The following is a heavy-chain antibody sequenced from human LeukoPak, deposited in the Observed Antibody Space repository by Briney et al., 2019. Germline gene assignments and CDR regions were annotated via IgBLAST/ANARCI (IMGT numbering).Heavy chain of an antibody. Sequence: SETLSLTCTVSDGSISSSSYYWGWIRQPPGKGLEWIGSIYYSGSTYYNPSLKSRVTISVDTSKNQFSLKLSSVTAADTAVYYCARGQYCSGGSCYPHWGQGTLVTVSS. J-gene: IGHJ4*02. V-gene: IGHV4-39*01. D-gene: IGHD2-15*01. CDR2: IYYSGST. CDR1: DGSISSSSYY. CDR3: ARGQYCSGGSCYPH.